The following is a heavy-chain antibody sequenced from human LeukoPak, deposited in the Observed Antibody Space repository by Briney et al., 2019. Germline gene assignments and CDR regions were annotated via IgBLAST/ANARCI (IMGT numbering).Heavy chain of an antibody. Sequence: PSQTLSLTCTVSGGSISSGGYSWSSIRQPPGKGLEWIGNIHHSGGTYYNPSLKSRLTISVDRSKNQFSLTLNSVTAADTAAYFCARDLPLAAAAKDVFDLWGQGTLVTVSS. CDR2: IHHSGGT. CDR1: GGSISSGGYS. J-gene: IGHJ3*01. CDR3: ARDLPLAAAAKDVFDL. D-gene: IGHD6-13*01. V-gene: IGHV4-30-2*01.